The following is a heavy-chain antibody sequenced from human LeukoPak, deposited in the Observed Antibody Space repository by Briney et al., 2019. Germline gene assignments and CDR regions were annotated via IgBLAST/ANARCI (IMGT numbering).Heavy chain of an antibody. J-gene: IGHJ4*02. D-gene: IGHD4-17*01. CDR2: IDANSGGT. CDR1: GFTFTGYY. V-gene: IGHV1-2*02. CDR3: ARELAYGGLDY. Sequence: ASVKVSCKTSGFTFTGYYFHWMRQAPGQGLEWMGSIDANSGGTEYAQKFQGRVTMTRDTSLSTAYMEVTSLTSDDTAVYYCARELAYGGLDYWGQGTLVTVSS.